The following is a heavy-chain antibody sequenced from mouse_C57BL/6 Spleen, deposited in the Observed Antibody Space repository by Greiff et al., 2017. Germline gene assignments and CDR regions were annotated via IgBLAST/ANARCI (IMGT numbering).Heavy chain of an antibody. V-gene: IGHV1-50*01. J-gene: IGHJ4*01. CDR1: GYTFTSYW. CDR3: AGGSSGYHYAMDY. D-gene: IGHD3-2*02. CDR2: IDPSDSYT. Sequence: QVQLQQPGAELVKPGASVKLSCKASGYTFTSYWMQWVKQRPGQGLEWIGEIDPSDSYTNYTQKFKGKATLTVDTSSSTAYMQLSSLTSEDSAVYYCAGGSSGYHYAMDYWGQGTSVTVSS.